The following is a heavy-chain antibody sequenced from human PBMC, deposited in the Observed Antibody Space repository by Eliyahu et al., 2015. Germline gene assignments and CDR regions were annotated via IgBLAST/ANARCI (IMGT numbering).Heavy chain of an antibody. CDR3: ATRAAYFYGVGTFNY. CDR1: GYTFXDYA. Sequence: QVRLVQSGAEVKKPGASVKVSCKAXGYTFXDYALHWVRQAPGQRLEWMGWVNPGNGNTKYSQNFQGRVTITSDTSASTVYIELSSLTSGDTAVYYCATRAAYFYGVGTFNYWGQGTLVTVSS. D-gene: IGHD3-10*01. CDR2: VNPGNGNT. V-gene: IGHV1-3*01. J-gene: IGHJ4*02.